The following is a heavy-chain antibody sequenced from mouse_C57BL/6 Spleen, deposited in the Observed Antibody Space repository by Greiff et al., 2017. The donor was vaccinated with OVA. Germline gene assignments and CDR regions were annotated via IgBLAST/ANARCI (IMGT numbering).Heavy chain of an antibody. CDR1: GFNIKDDY. D-gene: IGHD1-1*02. CDR2: IDPENGDT. V-gene: IGHV14-4*01. Sequence: ELVRPGASVKLSCTASGFNIKDDYMHWVKQRPEQGLEWIGWIDPENGDTEYASKFQGKATITADPSSNTAYLQLSSLTSEDTAVYYCTKLWEGAMDYWGQGTSVTVSS. CDR3: TKLWEGAMDY. J-gene: IGHJ4*01.